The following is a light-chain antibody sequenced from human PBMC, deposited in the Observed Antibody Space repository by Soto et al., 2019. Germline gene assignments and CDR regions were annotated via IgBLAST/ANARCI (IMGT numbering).Light chain of an antibody. Sequence: QSVLTQPASVSGSPGQSITISCTGTSSDVGSYNFVSWYQHHAGTAPKLIIYQVTNRPSGVSDRFSASKSGDTASLTISGLQAEDEAIYYCSSYTGFSTDILFGGGTKSPS. J-gene: IGLJ2*01. V-gene: IGLV2-14*01. CDR1: SSDVGSYNF. CDR2: QVT. CDR3: SSYTGFSTDIL.